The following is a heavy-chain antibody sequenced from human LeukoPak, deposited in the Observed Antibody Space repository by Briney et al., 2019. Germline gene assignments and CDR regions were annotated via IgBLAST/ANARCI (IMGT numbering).Heavy chain of an antibody. V-gene: IGHV5-51*01. CDR2: IYPDDSDT. D-gene: IGHD2-21*02. J-gene: IGHJ4*02. CDR1: GYNFANSW. CDR3: ARRAYCGGDCYNDF. Sequence: GESLKISCQGSGYNFANSWIGWVRQMPGKGLEWVGLIYPDDSDTRYSPSFQGQVTISADKSISTAYLQWSSLKASDTAMYYCARRAYCGGDCYNDFWGQGTLVTVSS.